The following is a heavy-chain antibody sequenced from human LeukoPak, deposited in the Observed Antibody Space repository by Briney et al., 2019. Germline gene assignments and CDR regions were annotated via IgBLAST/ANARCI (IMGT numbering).Heavy chain of an antibody. D-gene: IGHD3-22*01. Sequence: PGGSLRLSCAASGFTVSSNYMSWVRQAPGKGLEWVSVIYSGGSTYYADSVKGRFTISRDNSKNTLYLQMNSLRAEDTAMYYRARDLGDSSGYYFGNYWGQGTLVTVSS. CDR2: IYSGGST. CDR3: ARDLGDSSGYYFGNY. CDR1: GFTVSSNY. J-gene: IGHJ4*02. V-gene: IGHV3-53*01.